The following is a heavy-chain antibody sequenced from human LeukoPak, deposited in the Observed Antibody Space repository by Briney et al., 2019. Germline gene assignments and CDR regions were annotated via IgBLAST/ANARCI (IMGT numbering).Heavy chain of an antibody. J-gene: IGHJ4*02. V-gene: IGHV3-20*04. D-gene: IGHD2-21*02. Sequence: GGSLRLSCAAPGFTFDEYFMSWVRQAPGKGLEWVSGIDWNGGSTGYADSVKGRFTISRDNAKSSLYLQMNSLRVEDTAFYYCARVVRSLPNCGGDCYIFDYWGQGTLVTVSS. CDR2: IDWNGGST. CDR3: ARVVRSLPNCGGDCYIFDY. CDR1: GFTFDEYF.